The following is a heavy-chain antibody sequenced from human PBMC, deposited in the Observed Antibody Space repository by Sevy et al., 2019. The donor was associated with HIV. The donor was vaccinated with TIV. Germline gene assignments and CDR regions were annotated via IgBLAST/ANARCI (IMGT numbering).Heavy chain of an antibody. Sequence: GGSLRLSCAASGFTFSIYSMNWVRQAPGKGLEWVSSISSSSTYKYCADSVKGRFTISRDNAKNSLYLQMNSLRAEDTAVYYCARDQKGEYSGYDGAGYYGMDVWGQGITVTVSS. J-gene: IGHJ6*02. CDR1: GFTFSIYS. CDR3: ARDQKGEYSGYDGAGYYGMDV. CDR2: ISSSSTYK. D-gene: IGHD5-12*01. V-gene: IGHV3-21*01.